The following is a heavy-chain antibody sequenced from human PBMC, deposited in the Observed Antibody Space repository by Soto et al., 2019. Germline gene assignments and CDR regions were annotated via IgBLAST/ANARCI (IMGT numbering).Heavy chain of an antibody. CDR3: ARVKGYYYGSGSPINWFDP. V-gene: IGHV3-11*01. D-gene: IGHD3-10*01. J-gene: IGHJ5*02. CDR2: ISSSGSTI. CDR1: GFTFSDYY. Sequence: GGSLRLSCAASGFTFSDYYMSWIRQAPGKGLEWVSYISSSGSTIYYADSVKGRFTISRDNAKNSLYLQMNSLRAEDTAVYYCARVKGYYYGSGSPINWFDPWGQGTLVTVSS.